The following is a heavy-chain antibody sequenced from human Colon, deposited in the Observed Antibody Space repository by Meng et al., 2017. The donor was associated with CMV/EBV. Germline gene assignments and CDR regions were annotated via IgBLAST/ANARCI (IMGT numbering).Heavy chain of an antibody. CDR1: GFTVSNYW. D-gene: IGHD3-3*01. V-gene: IGHV3-7*01. J-gene: IGHJ4*01. CDR2: IKQDGSER. CDR3: ARIYYGSWSGYYRDY. Sequence: GESLKISCVASGFTVSNYWMSWVRQAPGKGLEWVANIKQDGSERYYVDSVTGRLTVSRDNAKNSLYLQMDSLRAEDTAVYYCARIYYGSWSGYYRDYWGHGTLVTVSS.